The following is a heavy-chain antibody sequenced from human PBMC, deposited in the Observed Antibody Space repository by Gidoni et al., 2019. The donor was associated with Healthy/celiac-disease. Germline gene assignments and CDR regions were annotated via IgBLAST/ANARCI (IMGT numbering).Heavy chain of an antibody. V-gene: IGHV3-21*01. D-gene: IGHD4-17*01. Sequence: EVQLVESGGGLVKPGGSLRLSCAASGFTFSSYSMNWVRQAPGKGLEWVSSISSSSSYIYYADSVKGRFTISRDNAKNSLYLQMNSLRAEDTAVYYCARDEGTTVVTPEDEYFQHWGQGTLVTVSS. CDR1: GFTFSSYS. J-gene: IGHJ1*01. CDR2: ISSSSSYI. CDR3: ARDEGTTVVTPEDEYFQH.